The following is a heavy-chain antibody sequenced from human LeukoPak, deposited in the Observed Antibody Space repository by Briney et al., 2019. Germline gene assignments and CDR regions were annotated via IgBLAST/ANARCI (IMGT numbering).Heavy chain of an antibody. J-gene: IGHJ2*01. Sequence: GGSLRLSCAASGYTFSSYGMSWVRQAPGKGLEWVAVISYDGSNKYYADSVKGRFTISRDNSKNTLYLQMNSLRAEDTAVYYCSTSLTTASHWYFDLWGRGTLVTVSS. V-gene: IGHV3-30*03. CDR2: ISYDGSNK. CDR1: GYTFSSYG. CDR3: STSLTTASHWYFDL. D-gene: IGHD4-17*01.